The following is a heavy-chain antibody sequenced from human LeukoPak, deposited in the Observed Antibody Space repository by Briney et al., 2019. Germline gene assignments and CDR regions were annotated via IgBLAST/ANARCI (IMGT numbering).Heavy chain of an antibody. CDR1: GGSISSYY. CDR3: ARGGEGPSYCSSTSCYTGWFDP. CDR2: IYYSGST. V-gene: IGHV4-59*01. Sequence: PSETLSLTCTVSGGSISSYYWSWIRQPPRKGLEWIGYIYYSGSTNYNPSLKSRVTISVDTSKNQFSLKLSSVTAADTAVYYCARGGEGPSYCSSTSCYTGWFDPWGQGTLVTVSS. J-gene: IGHJ5*02. D-gene: IGHD2-2*02.